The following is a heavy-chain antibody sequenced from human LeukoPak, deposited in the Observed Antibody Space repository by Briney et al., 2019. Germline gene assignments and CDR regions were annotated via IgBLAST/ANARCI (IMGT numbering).Heavy chain of an antibody. CDR1: GFTFSSYA. V-gene: IGHV3-23*01. CDR2: ISGSGGST. D-gene: IGHD2-2*01. J-gene: IGHJ4*02. Sequence: LTGGSLRLSCAASGFTFSSYAMSWVRQAPGKGLEWDSAISGSGGSTYYADSVKGRFTISRDNSKNTLYLQMNSLRAEDTAVYYCAKYPRLSMFVDYWGQGTLVTVSS. CDR3: AKYPRLSMFVDY.